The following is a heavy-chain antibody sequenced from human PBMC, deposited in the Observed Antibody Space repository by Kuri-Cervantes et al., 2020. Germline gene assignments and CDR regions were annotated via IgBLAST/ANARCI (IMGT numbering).Heavy chain of an antibody. CDR3: AKKPDGSGWYR. CDR2: ISGSGGST. D-gene: IGHD6-19*01. CDR1: GFTFSSYG. V-gene: IGHV3-23*01. Sequence: GGSLRLSCAASGFTFSSYGMHWVRRAPGKGLEWVSAISGSGGSTYYADSVKGRFTISRDNSKNTLYLQMNSLRAEDTAVYYCAKKPDGSGWYRWGQGTLVTVSS. J-gene: IGHJ5*02.